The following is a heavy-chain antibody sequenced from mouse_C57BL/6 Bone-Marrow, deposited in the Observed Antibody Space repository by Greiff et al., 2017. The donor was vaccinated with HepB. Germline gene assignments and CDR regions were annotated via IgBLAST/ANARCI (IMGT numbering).Heavy chain of an antibody. J-gene: IGHJ3*01. CDR1: GYTFTDYY. CDR2: IYPGSGNT. Sequence: QVQLKESGAELVRPGASVKLSCKASGYTFTDYYINWVKQRPGQGLEWIARIYPGSGNTYYNEKFKGKATLTAEKSSSTAYMQLSSLTSEDSAVYFCARSSTGTRFAYWGQGTLVTVSA. CDR3: ARSSTGTRFAY. V-gene: IGHV1-76*01. D-gene: IGHD4-1*02.